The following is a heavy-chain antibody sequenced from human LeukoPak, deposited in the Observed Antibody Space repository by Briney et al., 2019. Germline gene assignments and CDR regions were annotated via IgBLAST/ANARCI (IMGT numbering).Heavy chain of an antibody. CDR1: GFTVSTNY. CDR3: ARAAYDSGSYIVNHDY. Sequence: GGSLRLSCAASGFTVSTNYMSWARQAPGKGLEWVSVIYRDDTTYYADSVKGRFTISRDNSKNTLYLQMSSLRAEDTAVYYCARAAYDSGSYIVNHDYWGQGTLVTVSS. CDR2: IYRDDTT. D-gene: IGHD3-22*01. V-gene: IGHV3-53*01. J-gene: IGHJ4*02.